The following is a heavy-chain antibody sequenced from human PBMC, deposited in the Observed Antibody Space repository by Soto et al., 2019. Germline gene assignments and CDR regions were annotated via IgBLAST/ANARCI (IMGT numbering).Heavy chain of an antibody. Sequence: PEGSLRLSCAASGFTFSSYAMSWVRQAPGKGLEWVSAISGSGGSTYYADSVKGRFTISRDNSKNTLYLQMNSLRAEDTAVYYCASSYYYGSGSMTPGAFDIWGQGTMVTVSS. CDR2: ISGSGGST. CDR3: ASSYYYGSGSMTPGAFDI. D-gene: IGHD3-10*01. J-gene: IGHJ3*02. V-gene: IGHV3-23*01. CDR1: GFTFSSYA.